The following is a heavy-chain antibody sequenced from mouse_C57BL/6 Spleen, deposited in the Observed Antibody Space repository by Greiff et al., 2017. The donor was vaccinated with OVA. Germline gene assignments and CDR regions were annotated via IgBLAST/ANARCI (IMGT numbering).Heavy chain of an antibody. J-gene: IGHJ4*01. D-gene: IGHD5-1*01. CDR2: IYPGDGDT. CDR1: GYAFSSSW. CDR3: AREGEYSYYAMGD. V-gene: IGHV1-82*01. Sequence: QVQLQQSGPELVKPGASVKLSCKASGYAFSSSWMNWVKQRTGKGLEWIGRIYPGDGDTNYNGKFKGKATLTADKSSSTAYMQLSSLTSEDSAVYFCAREGEYSYYAMGDWGQGASVTVAS.